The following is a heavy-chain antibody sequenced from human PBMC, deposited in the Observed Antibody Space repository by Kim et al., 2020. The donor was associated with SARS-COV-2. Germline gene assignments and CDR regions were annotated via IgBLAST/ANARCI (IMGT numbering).Heavy chain of an antibody. CDR3: ARIKAAGRGSFYFGLDV. CDR2: MSPNSGNT. J-gene: IGHJ6*02. D-gene: IGHD6-13*01. V-gene: IGHV1-8*01. CDR1: GYTFTNYD. Sequence: ASVKVSCKASGYTFTNYDINWVRQATGQGLEWLGSMSPNSGNTDYARKFRDRVTMTRSTSLSTAHLELSGLGYDDRAIYFCARIKAAGRGSFYFGLDVWG.